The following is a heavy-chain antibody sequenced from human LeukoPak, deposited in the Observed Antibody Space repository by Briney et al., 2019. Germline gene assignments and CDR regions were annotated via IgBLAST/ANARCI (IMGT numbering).Heavy chain of an antibody. Sequence: PGGSLRLSCAASGFTFSSYAIHWDRQVPGKGLEWVAVISYDGSNKYYADSVKGRFTTSRDNSKNTLYVQMNSLSAEDTAVYYCARNFGSGRRYYYYVMDVWGQGTTVTVAS. CDR3: ARNFGSGRRYYYYVMDV. CDR1: GFTFSSYA. CDR2: ISYDGSNK. D-gene: IGHD3-10*01. V-gene: IGHV3-30-3*01. J-gene: IGHJ6*02.